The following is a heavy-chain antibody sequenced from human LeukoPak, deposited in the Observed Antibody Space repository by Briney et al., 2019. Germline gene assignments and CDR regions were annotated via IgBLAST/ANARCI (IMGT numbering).Heavy chain of an antibody. J-gene: IGHJ5*02. CDR1: RYSISSGYY. D-gene: IGHD2-2*01. V-gene: IGHV4-38-2*01. Sequence: PSETLSLTCAVSRYSISSGYYWGWLRQPPGKGLEWIGNIYQSGSTFHNPSLKSRATISLDTSKNQFSLKLRSVTAADTAVYYCAREVGYCSRTSCLDWFDPWGQGTLVTVSS. CDR2: IYQSGST. CDR3: AREVGYCSRTSCLDWFDP.